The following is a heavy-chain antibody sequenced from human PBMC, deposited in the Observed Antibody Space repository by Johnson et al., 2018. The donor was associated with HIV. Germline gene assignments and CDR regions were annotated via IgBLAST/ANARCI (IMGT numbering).Heavy chain of an antibody. D-gene: IGHD3-16*01. V-gene: IGHV3-20*04. CDR3: ARGLQITLGGVSAPPDVFDI. CDR1: GFTFDDYG. CDR2: INWNGGST. J-gene: IGHJ3*02. Sequence: VQLVESGGGVVRPGGSLRLSCAASGFTFDDYGMTWVRQAPGKGLEWVSSINWNGGSTAYADSVKGRFTISRDNAKNSLYLQMNSLRAEDTALYYCARGLQITLGGVSAPPDVFDIWGQGTMVIVSS.